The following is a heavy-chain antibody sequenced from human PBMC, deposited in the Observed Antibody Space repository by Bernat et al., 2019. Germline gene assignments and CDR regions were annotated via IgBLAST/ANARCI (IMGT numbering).Heavy chain of an antibody. CDR2: IDPSDSYT. J-gene: IGHJ5*02. CDR3: ARLSDDFWGGYYRFDP. CDR1: GYSFTSYW. Sequence: EVQLVQSGAEVKKPGESLRISCKGSGYSFTSYWISWVRQMPGKGLEWMGRIDPSDSYTNYSPSFQGDVTNSADKSISTAYLQWSSLKASDTAMYYCARLSDDFWGGYYRFDPWGQGTLVTVSS. D-gene: IGHD3-3*01. V-gene: IGHV5-10-1*03.